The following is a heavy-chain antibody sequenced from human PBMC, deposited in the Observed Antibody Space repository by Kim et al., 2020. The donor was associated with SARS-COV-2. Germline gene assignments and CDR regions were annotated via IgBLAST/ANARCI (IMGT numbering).Heavy chain of an antibody. CDR3: LDYHGSGSHGFY. V-gene: IGHV3-23*01. Sequence: TYYADSVRGRSTIPRDNAKNTEYLQLSNMRAEDTATYYCLDYHGSGSHGFYWGQGALVTVSS. CDR2: T. D-gene: IGHD3-10*01. J-gene: IGHJ1*01.